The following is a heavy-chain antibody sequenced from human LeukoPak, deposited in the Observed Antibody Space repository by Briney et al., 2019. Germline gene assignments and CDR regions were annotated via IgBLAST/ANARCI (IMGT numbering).Heavy chain of an antibody. CDR1: GGSISGGGQH. V-gene: IGHV4-31*03. J-gene: IGHJ4*02. Sequence: SETLSLTCTVSGGSISGGGQHWSWIRQHPGEGLEWIGNIYYSGSTYYNPSLKSRVTISVDTSKNQFSLKLSSVTAADTAVYYCARYAAAAGTDYFDYWGQGTLVTVSS. D-gene: IGHD6-13*01. CDR2: IYYSGST. CDR3: ARYAAAAGTDYFDY.